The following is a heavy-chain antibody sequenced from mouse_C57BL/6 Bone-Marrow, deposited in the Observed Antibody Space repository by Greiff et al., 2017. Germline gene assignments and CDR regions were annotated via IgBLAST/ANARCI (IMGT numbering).Heavy chain of an antibody. CDR1: GFTFSDYY. D-gene: IGHD2-4*01. CDR2: INYDGSST. V-gene: IGHV5-16*01. CDR3: ARDDYDGAWFAY. Sequence: EVKLVESEGGLVQPGSSMKLSCTASGFTFSDYYMAWVRHVPEKGLEWVANINYDGSSTYYLDSLKSRFIISRDNAKNILYLQMSSLKSEDTATYYCARDDYDGAWFAYWGQGTLVTVSA. J-gene: IGHJ3*01.